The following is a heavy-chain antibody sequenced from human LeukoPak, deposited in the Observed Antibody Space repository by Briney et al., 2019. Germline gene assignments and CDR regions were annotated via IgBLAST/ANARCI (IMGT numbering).Heavy chain of an antibody. J-gene: IGHJ6*02. CDR2: ISYDGSNK. D-gene: IGHD2-2*01. CDR3: ARDASYCSSTSCDYYYGMDV. Sequence: GGSLRLSCAASGFTFSSYAMHWVRQAPGKGLEWVAVISYDGSNKYYADSVKGRFTISRDNSKNTLYLQMNSLRAEDTAVYYCARDASYCSSTSCDYYYGMDVWGQGTTVTVSS. CDR1: GFTFSSYA. V-gene: IGHV3-30-3*01.